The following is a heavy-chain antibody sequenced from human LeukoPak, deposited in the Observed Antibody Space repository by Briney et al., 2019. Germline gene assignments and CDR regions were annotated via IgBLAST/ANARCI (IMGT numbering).Heavy chain of an antibody. CDR2: IKQDGSEK. CDR3: ARDSSGAFDH. CDR1: GFTFSSYW. V-gene: IGHV3-7*03. D-gene: IGHD3-10*01. Sequence: GGSLRLSCAASGFTFSSYWMTWVRQAPGRRLEWVANIKQDGSEKYYVDSVKGRFTISRDNAKNSLYLQMNSLRAEDTAVYYCARDSSGAFDHWGQGTLVTVSS. J-gene: IGHJ4*02.